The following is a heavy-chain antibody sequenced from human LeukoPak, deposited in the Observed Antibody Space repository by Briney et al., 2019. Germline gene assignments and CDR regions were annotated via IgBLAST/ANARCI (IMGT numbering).Heavy chain of an antibody. CDR1: GCTFSNYG. D-gene: IGHD1-26*01. CDR3: AKGRVASGSYFDY. V-gene: IGHV3-30*18. CDR2: ISYDRSDE. Sequence: GRSLRLPCAASGCTFSNYGMHWGRQAPGKGLEWVASISYDRSDEYNADSVKGRFTISRDNSKNPVYLQMTSLRAEDTAVYYCAKGRVASGSYFDYWGQGTLVTVSS. J-gene: IGHJ4*02.